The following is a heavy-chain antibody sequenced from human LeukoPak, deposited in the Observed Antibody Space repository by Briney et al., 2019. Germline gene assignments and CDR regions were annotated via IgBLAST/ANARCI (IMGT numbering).Heavy chain of an antibody. D-gene: IGHD6-19*01. J-gene: IGHJ2*01. Sequence: SETLSLTCTVSGDSISSYYWSWIRQPPGKGLEWIGYIYYSGSTNYNPSLKSRVTISVDTSKNQFSLKLSSVTAADTAVYYCARDGIAVAGSYWHFDLWGRGTLVTVSS. CDR1: GDSISSYY. CDR3: ARDGIAVAGSYWHFDL. V-gene: IGHV4-59*01. CDR2: IYYSGST.